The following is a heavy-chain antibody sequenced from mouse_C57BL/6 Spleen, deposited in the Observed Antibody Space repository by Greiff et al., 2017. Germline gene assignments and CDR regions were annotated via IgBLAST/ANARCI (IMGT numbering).Heavy chain of an antibody. CDR2: IRNKANGYTT. V-gene: IGHV7-3*01. J-gene: IGHJ2*01. CDR1: GFTFTDYY. Sequence: EVQVVESGGGLVQPGGSLSLSCAASGFTFTDYYMSWVRQPPGKALEWLGFIRNKANGYTTEYSASVKGRFTISRDNSQSILYLQMNALRAEDSATYYCARFSNYEVYFDYWGQGTTLTVSS. CDR3: ARFSNYEVYFDY. D-gene: IGHD2-1*01.